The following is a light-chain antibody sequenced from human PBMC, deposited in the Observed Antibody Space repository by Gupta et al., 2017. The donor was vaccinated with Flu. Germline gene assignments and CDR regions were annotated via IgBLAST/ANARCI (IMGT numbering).Light chain of an antibody. V-gene: IGKV1-5*03. Sequence: DIQMTQSPSALSASVGDRVTITCRASQSITIWLAWYQQKPGKAPNLLIYKASTLEGGVPSRFSGSGSGTDFTLTISSLQPDDFATYYCHQESRSPWTFGQGTKGEIK. J-gene: IGKJ1*01. CDR2: KAS. CDR1: QSITIW. CDR3: HQESRSPWT.